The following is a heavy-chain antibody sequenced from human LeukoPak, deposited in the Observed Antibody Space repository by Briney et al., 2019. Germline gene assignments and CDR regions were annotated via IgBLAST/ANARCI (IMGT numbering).Heavy chain of an antibody. CDR3: AKEPSLRYYGMDV. V-gene: IGHV3-23*01. D-gene: IGHD4-17*01. CDR2: ISGSGGST. Sequence: GGSLRLSCAASGFTFSSYAMSWVRQAPGKGLEWVSAISGSGGSTYYADSVKGRSTISRDNSKNTLYLQMNGLRAEDTAVYYCAKEPSLRYYGMDVWGQGTTVTVSS. J-gene: IGHJ6*02. CDR1: GFTFSSYA.